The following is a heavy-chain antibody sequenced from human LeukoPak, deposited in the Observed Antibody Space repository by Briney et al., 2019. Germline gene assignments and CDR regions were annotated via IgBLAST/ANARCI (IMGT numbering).Heavy chain of an antibody. J-gene: IGHJ4*02. Sequence: SETLSLTCTVSGGSISSSSYFWSWIRQPPGKGLEWIGEINHSGSTNYNPSLKSRVTISVDTSKNQFSLKLSSVTAADTAVYYCARGRPGSSGLIYYFDYWGQGTLVTVSS. CDR1: GGSISSSSYF. CDR3: ARGRPGSSGLIYYFDY. V-gene: IGHV4-39*07. CDR2: INHSGST. D-gene: IGHD3-10*01.